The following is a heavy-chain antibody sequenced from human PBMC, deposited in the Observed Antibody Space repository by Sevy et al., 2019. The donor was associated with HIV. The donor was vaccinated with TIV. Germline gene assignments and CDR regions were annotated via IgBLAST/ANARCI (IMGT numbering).Heavy chain of an antibody. CDR3: TTDLVWESDAFDV. D-gene: IGHD1-26*01. CDR1: GYTFSNGW. Sequence: GGCLRLSCAASGYTFSNGWMNWVRQVPGKGLEWVDRIKSKTDGGTTDYSAPVKGRFTISRDDSKNTLYLQMNSLKTEDTAVYYCTTDLVWESDAFDVWGQGTMVTVSS. J-gene: IGHJ3*01. CDR2: IKSKTDGGTT. V-gene: IGHV3-15*07.